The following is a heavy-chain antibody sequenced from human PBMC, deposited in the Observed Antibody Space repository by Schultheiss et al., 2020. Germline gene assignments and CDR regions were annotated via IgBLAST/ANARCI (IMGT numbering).Heavy chain of an antibody. CDR3: AREARSYWTLYFDY. V-gene: IGHV3-64*01. CDR1: GFTFSSYA. D-gene: IGHD1-26*01. Sequence: GGSLRLSCAASGFTFSSYAMHWVRQAPGKGLEYVSAISSNGGSTYYANSVKGRFTISRDNSKNTLYLQMGSLRAEDMAVYYCAREARSYWTLYFDYWGQGTLVNVSS. J-gene: IGHJ4*02. CDR2: ISSNGGST.